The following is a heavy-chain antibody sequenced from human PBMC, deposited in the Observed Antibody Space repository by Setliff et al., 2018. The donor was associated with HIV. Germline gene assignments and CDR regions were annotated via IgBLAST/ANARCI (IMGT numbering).Heavy chain of an antibody. J-gene: IGHJ3*02. D-gene: IGHD3-10*01. CDR2: INTNTGSP. Sequence: EASVKVSCKTSGYTFTSYAINWVRQAPGQGLEWMGWINTNTGSPTYAQGFTGRFVFSLDTSVSTTYLQISSLKAEDTAIYYCARDPSVLWSGELFLDAFDIWGQGTTVTVS. V-gene: IGHV7-4-1*02. CDR1: GYTFTSYA. CDR3: ARDPSVLWSGELFLDAFDI.